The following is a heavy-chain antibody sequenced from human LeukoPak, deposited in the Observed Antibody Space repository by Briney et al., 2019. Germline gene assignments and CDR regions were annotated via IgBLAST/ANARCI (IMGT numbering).Heavy chain of an antibody. Sequence: RSGGSLRLSCVGSGFAFHNYAMHWVRRPPGKGLEWVSATNWNSDTKAYADSVKGRFTISRDRARNSLYLQMDSLRPEDTALYYCAKDTGGNGAYFYAMDVWGQGTSVTVSS. CDR2: TNWNSDTK. J-gene: IGHJ6*02. V-gene: IGHV3-9*01. CDR1: GFAFHNYA. CDR3: AKDTGGNGAYFYAMDV. D-gene: IGHD4-23*01.